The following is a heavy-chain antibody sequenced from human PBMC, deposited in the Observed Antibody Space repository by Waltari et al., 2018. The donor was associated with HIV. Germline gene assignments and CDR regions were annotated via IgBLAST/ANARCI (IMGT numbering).Heavy chain of an antibody. V-gene: IGHV3-23*01. D-gene: IGHD1-26*01. CDR3: AKDGGSYSGWYDP. J-gene: IGHJ5*02. CDR2: ISGRGSTT. CDR1: GFIFSIHD. Sequence: EVLLLVSGGGLAQPGGFRRLSCAASGFIFSIHDMHWIRHSPGKGLEWILLISGRGSTTYDTDSVKGRFIISRDNSRNILFLQMNNLRVEDTAVYYCAKDGGSYSGWYDPWGQGTLVTVSS.